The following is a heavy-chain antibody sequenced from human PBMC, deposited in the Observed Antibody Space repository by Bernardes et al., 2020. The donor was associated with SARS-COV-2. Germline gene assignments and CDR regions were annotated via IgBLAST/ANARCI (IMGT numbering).Heavy chain of an antibody. V-gene: IGHV3-48*01. J-gene: IGHJ4*02. D-gene: IGHD6-19*01. CDR1: GFTFSSYS. CDR3: ARVPSSGWIWMFYFDY. CDR2: ISSSSSTI. Sequence: GGSLRLSRAASGFTFSSYSMNWVRQAPGKGLEWVSYISSSSSTIYYADSVKGRFTISRDNAKNSLYLQMNSLRAEDTAVYYCARVPSSGWIWMFYFDYWGQGTLVTVSS.